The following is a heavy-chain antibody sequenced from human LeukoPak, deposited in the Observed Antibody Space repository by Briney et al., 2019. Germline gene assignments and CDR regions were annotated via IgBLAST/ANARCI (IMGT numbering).Heavy chain of an antibody. J-gene: IGHJ4*02. CDR1: GGSISSYY. D-gene: IGHD3-10*01. V-gene: IGHV4-59*01. Sequence: SETLSLTCIVSGGSISSYYWSWIRQPLGKGLEWIGYIYYSGNTNYSPSVKSRVTMSVDTSKNQFSLKLTSVTAADTAVYYCARVGSGGYLDYWGQGTLVTVSS. CDR3: ARVGSGGYLDY. CDR2: IYYSGNT.